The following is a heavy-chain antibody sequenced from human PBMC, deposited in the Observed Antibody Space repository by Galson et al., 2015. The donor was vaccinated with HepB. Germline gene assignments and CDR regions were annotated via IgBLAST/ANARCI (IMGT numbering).Heavy chain of an antibody. CDR1: GFTFSSYG. V-gene: IGHV3-30*18. CDR2: ISYDGSNK. Sequence: SLRLSCAASGFTFSSYGMHWVRQAPGKGLEWVAVISYDGSNKYYADSVKGRFTIPRDNSKNTLYLQMNSLRAEDTAVYYCAKTLGHDFWSGYLTDGAFDIWGQGTTVTVSS. D-gene: IGHD3-3*01. CDR3: AKTLGHDFWSGYLTDGAFDI. J-gene: IGHJ3*02.